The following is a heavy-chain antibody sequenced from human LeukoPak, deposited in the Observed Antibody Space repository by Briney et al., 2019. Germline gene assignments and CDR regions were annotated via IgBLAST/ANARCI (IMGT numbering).Heavy chain of an antibody. CDR2: IRYDGSNK. J-gene: IGHJ2*01. Sequence: GGSLRLSCAASGFTFSSYGMHWVRQAPGKGLEWVAFIRYDGSNKYYADSVKGRFTISRDNFKNTLYLQMNSLRAEDTAVYYCAREGHYDILTGYRIVDWYFDLWGRGTLVTVSS. CDR3: AREGHYDILTGYRIVDWYFDL. V-gene: IGHV3-30*02. CDR1: GFTFSSYG. D-gene: IGHD3-9*01.